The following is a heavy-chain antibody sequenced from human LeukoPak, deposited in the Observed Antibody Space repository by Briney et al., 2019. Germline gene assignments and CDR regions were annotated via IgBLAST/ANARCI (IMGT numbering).Heavy chain of an antibody. CDR3: ARDVGGYGFDY. Sequence: GGSLRLSCAASGFTVSSNYMSWVRRAPGKGLEWVSGIYSGGSTYYADSVKGRFTISRDNSKNTLYLQMNSLRAEDTAVYYCARDVGGYGFDYWGQRTLVTVSS. V-gene: IGHV3-66*01. D-gene: IGHD3-22*01. J-gene: IGHJ4*02. CDR1: GFTVSSNY. CDR2: IYSGGST.